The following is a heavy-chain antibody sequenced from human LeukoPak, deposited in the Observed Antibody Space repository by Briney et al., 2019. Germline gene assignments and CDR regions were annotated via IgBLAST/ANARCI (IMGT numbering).Heavy chain of an antibody. J-gene: IGHJ3*02. CDR3: AGRIAFAI. CDR1: GFTFSNYW. V-gene: IGHV3-74*01. CDR2: INNDGSTT. Sequence: PGGSLRLSCAASGFTFSNYWMHWVRQARGKGLVWVSRINNDGSTTKYADSVKGRFTISRDNAKNTLYLQMNSLRAEDTAVYYCAGRIAFAIWGQGTMVTVSS.